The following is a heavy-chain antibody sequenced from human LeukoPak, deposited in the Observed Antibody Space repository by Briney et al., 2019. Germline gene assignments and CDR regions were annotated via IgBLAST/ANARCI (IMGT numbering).Heavy chain of an antibody. CDR2: IFFSGHS. CDR1: GAFSSRFY. J-gene: IGHJ4*02. CDR3: ARIDPLGYFDQ. V-gene: IGHV4-59*13. Sequence: SETLSLTCTLSGAFSSRFYWSWVRQSPGKGLEWIGNIFFSGHSNYNPSLTGRVTISPDTSKSQFSLKMTSVTAADTALYYCARIDPLGYFDQWGQGTLVTVSS. D-gene: IGHD3-10*01.